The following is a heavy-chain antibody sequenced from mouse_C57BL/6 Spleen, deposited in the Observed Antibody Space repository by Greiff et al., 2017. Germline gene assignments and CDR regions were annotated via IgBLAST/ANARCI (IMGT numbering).Heavy chain of an antibody. CDR2: ISSGSSTI. J-gene: IGHJ4*01. CDR1: GFTFSDYG. CDR3: ARAGNYEDYYAMDY. V-gene: IGHV5-17*01. Sequence: EVQGVESGGGLVKPGGSLKLSCAASGFTFSDYGMHWVRQAPEKGLEWVAYISSGSSTIYYADTVKGRFTISRDNAKNTLFLQMTSLRSEDTAMYYCARAGNYEDYYAMDYWGQGTSVTVSS. D-gene: IGHD2-1*01.